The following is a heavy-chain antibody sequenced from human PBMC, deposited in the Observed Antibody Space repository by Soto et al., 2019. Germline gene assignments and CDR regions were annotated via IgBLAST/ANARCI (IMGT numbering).Heavy chain of an antibody. CDR2: VNDSGST. CDR1: GGSFTGNY. J-gene: IGHJ6*02. V-gene: IGHV4-34*01. D-gene: IGHD1-26*01. Sequence: QVQLQQWGAGLLKPSETLSLTCAVYGGSFTGNYRSWIRQPPGKGLEWIGEVNDSGSTNFNPSLKSRVTISVDTSKKQLTLKLTSVTAADTAVYYCATDSATSYFGMDVWGHGTTVTVSS. CDR3: ATDSATSYFGMDV.